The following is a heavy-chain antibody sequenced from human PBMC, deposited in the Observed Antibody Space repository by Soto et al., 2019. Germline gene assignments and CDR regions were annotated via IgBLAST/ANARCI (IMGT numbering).Heavy chain of an antibody. D-gene: IGHD3-9*01. CDR2: ISAYNGNT. CDR1: GYTFTSYG. CDR3: ARRDYDILTGLGGCMDV. J-gene: IGHJ6*02. Sequence: QVQLVQSGAEVKKPGASVKVSCQASGYTFTSYGISWVRQAPGQGLEWMGWISAYNGNTNYAQKLQGRVTMTTDTSTSTAYMELRSLRSDDTAVYYCARRDYDILTGLGGCMDVWGQGTTVTVSS. V-gene: IGHV1-18*01.